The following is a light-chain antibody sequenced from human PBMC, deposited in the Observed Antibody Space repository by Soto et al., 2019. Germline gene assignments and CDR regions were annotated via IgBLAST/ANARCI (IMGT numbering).Light chain of an antibody. CDR3: QQYGSSPRT. V-gene: IGKV3-20*01. CDR1: QSVRSSY. Sequence: EIVLTQSPGTLSLSPGDRATLSCRASQSVRSSYLAWYQQKPGQAPRLLIYGASSRATGILDRFSSSGSGTDFTLPISRLEHEDFAVYYCQQYGSSPRTFGQGTKVEIK. J-gene: IGKJ1*01. CDR2: GAS.